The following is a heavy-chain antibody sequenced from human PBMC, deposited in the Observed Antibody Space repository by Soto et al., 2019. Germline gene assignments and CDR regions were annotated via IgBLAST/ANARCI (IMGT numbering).Heavy chain of an antibody. D-gene: IGHD5-18*01. Sequence: QVQLVQSGAEVKKPGSSVKVSCKASGGTFSSYAISWVRQAPRQGLEWMGGIIPIFGTANYAQKFQGRVTITADESTSTAYMELSSLRSEDTAVYYCARVDTAMVTGYYGMDVWGQGTTVTVSS. V-gene: IGHV1-69*01. CDR1: GGTFSSYA. CDR3: ARVDTAMVTGYYGMDV. CDR2: IIPIFGTA. J-gene: IGHJ6*02.